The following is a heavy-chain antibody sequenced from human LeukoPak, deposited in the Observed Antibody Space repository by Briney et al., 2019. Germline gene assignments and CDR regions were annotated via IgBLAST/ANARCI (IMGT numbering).Heavy chain of an antibody. CDR1: GGPFSGYY. Sequence: SETLSLTCAVYGGPFSGYYWSWIRQPPGKGLEWIGEINHSGSTNYNPSLKSRVTISVDTSKNQFSLKLSSVTAADTAVYYCAGGEIAAAGTRSGYFDYWGQGTLVTVSS. V-gene: IGHV4-34*01. D-gene: IGHD6-13*01. CDR3: AGGEIAAAGTRSGYFDY. J-gene: IGHJ4*02. CDR2: INHSGST.